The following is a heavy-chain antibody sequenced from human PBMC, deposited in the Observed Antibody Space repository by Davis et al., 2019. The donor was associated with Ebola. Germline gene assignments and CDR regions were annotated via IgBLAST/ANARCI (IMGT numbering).Heavy chain of an antibody. CDR1: GFTFSSYW. D-gene: IGHD5-24*01. CDR3: SRVDGYTQVEYFQH. V-gene: IGHV3-74*01. J-gene: IGHJ1*01. Sequence: HTGGSLRLSCAASGFTFSSYWMHWVRQAPGKGLVWVSRINSDGSSTSYADSVKGRFTISRDNAKNTLYLQMNSLRAEDTAVYYCSRVDGYTQVEYFQHWGQGTLVTVSS. CDR2: INSDGSST.